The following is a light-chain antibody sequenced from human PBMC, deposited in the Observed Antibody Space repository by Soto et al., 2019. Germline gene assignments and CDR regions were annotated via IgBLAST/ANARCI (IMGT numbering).Light chain of an antibody. CDR2: EVT. Sequence: QSALTQPASVSGSPGQSITISCTGTSSDVGGYNYVSWYQQHPGKAPKLVIYEVTKRPSGVSNRFSGSKSGNTASLTISGLQAKDETDYYCSSYTSTNHVVFGGGTKVTVL. CDR3: SSYTSTNHVV. CDR1: SSDVGGYNY. V-gene: IGLV2-14*01. J-gene: IGLJ2*01.